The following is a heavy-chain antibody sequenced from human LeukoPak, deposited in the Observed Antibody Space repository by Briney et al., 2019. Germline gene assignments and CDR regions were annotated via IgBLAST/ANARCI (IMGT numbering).Heavy chain of an antibody. J-gene: IGHJ6*02. CDR3: ATYYDSSGYPSGVGGMDV. Sequence: GESLKISCKGSGYSFTSYWIGWVRQMPGKGLERMGIIYPGDSDTRYSPSFQGQVTISADKSISTAYLQWSSLKASDTAMYYCATYYDSSGYPSGVGGMDVWGQRTTVTVSS. V-gene: IGHV5-51*01. CDR1: GYSFTSYW. D-gene: IGHD3-22*01. CDR2: IYPGDSDT.